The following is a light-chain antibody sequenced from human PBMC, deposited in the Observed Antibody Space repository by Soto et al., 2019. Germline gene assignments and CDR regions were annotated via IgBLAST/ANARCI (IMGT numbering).Light chain of an antibody. CDR3: QPSYSTPRT. Sequence: DIQMTQSPSSLSASVRDRVTITCRASQSISSYLNWYQQKPGKAPKLLIYAASSLQSGVPSRFSGSGSGTDFTLTVSSLQPEDFATYFCQPSYSTPRTFGQGTQVEVK. J-gene: IGKJ1*01. CDR1: QSISSY. V-gene: IGKV1-39*01. CDR2: AAS.